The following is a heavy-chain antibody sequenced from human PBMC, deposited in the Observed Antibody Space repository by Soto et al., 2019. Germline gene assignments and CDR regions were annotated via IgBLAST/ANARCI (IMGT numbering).Heavy chain of an antibody. CDR1: GFTFSSYA. J-gene: IGHJ3*02. D-gene: IGHD3-22*01. CDR2: ISGSGGST. V-gene: IGHV3-23*01. CDR3: AKDIRADYNDSSGYAFDI. Sequence: EVQLLESGGGLVQPGGSLRLSCAASGFTFSSYAMSWVRQAPGKGLEWVSAISGSGGSTYYADSVKGRFTISRDNSKNTLYLQMNSLRAEDTALYYCAKDIRADYNDSSGYAFDIWGQGTMVTVSS.